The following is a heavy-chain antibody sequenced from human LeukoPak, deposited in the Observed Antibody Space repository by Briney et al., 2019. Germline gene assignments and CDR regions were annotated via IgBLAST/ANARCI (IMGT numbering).Heavy chain of an antibody. D-gene: IGHD2-21*02. J-gene: IGHJ1*01. V-gene: IGHV4-59*01. CDR1: GGSISIYY. Sequence: SETLSLTCTVSGGSISIYYWSWIRQPPGKGLEWIGYVYNSENTNYNPSLKSRATISADTSKNQFSLKLNSVTAADTAVYYCAIELAYCGGDCYSGYFQHWGQGTLVTVSS. CDR3: AIELAYCGGDCYSGYFQH. CDR2: VYNSENT.